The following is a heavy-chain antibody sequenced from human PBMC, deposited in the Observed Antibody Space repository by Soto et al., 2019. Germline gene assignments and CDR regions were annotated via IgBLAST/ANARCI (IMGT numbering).Heavy chain of an antibody. CDR2: ISGGGTDT. J-gene: IGHJ4*01. Sequence: GGSLRLSCVASGFTFSSHVMSWVRQAPGKGLQWVSSISGGGTDTYYADSVRGRLTTSRDNSENTLYLQIDSLRAEDTALYYCTTDSYFALKLVRFDYWGLGTLVTVSS. CDR3: TTDSYFALKLVRFDY. D-gene: IGHD3-9*01. CDR1: GFTFSSHV. V-gene: IGHV3-23*01.